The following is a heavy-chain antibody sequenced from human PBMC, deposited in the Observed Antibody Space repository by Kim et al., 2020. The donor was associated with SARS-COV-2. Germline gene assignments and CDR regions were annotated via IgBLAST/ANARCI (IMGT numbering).Heavy chain of an antibody. D-gene: IGHD3-10*01. CDR3: AREVSGPFDS. J-gene: IGHJ4*02. CDR1: GFMFTSAA. Sequence: GGSLRLSCTASGFMFTSAAFHWVRQAPGKGLECVSAISSNGGSTYYANSVKGRFTISRDDSKNTLYLQMGSLRADDMAVYYCAREVSGPFDSWGQGAVVTVSS. V-gene: IGHV3-64*01. CDR2: ISSNGGST.